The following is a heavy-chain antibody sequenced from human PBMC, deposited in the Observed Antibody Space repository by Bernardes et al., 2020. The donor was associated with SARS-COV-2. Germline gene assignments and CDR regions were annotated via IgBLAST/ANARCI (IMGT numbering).Heavy chain of an antibody. CDR2: INHSGST. V-gene: IGHV4-34*01. Sequence: SETLSLTCAVYGGSFRGYYWSWIRQPPGKGLEWIGEINHSGSTNYNPSLKSRVTISVDTSKNQFSLKLSSVTAADTAVYYCARAVVVPAATNWFDPWGQGTLVTVSS. CDR3: ARAVVVPAATNWFDP. J-gene: IGHJ5*02. CDR1: GGSFRGYY. D-gene: IGHD2-2*01.